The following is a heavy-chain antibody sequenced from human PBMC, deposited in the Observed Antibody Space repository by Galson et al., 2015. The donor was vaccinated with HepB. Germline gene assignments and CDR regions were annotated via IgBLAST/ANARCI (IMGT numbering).Heavy chain of an antibody. D-gene: IGHD3-10*01. CDR3: AKDRSRPIDMVRGVMDAFDI. V-gene: IGHV3-23*01. CDR1: GFTFSSYA. CDR2: ISGSGGST. J-gene: IGHJ3*02. Sequence: SLRLSCAASGFTFSSYAMSWVRQAPGKGLEWVSAISGSGGSTYYADSVKGRFTISRDDSKNTLYVQMNSLRAEDTAVYYCAKDRSRPIDMVRGVMDAFDIWGQGTMVTVSS.